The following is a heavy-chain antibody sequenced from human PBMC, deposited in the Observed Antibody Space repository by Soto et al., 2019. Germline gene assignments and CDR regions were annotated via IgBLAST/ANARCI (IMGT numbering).Heavy chain of an antibody. CDR1: GFTFSSYG. CDR3: AKVFFRWQLGAHGY. D-gene: IGHD6-6*01. CDR2: ISYDGSNK. J-gene: IGHJ4*02. Sequence: GGSLRLSCAASGFTFSSYGMHWVRQAPGKGLEWVAVISYDGSNKYYADSVKGRFTISRDNSKNTLYLQMNSLRAEDTAVYYCAKVFFRWQLGAHGYWGQGTLVTVSS. V-gene: IGHV3-30*18.